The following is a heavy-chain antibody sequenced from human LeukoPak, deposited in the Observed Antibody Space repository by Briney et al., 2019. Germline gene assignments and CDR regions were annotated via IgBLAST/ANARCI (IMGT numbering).Heavy chain of an antibody. J-gene: IGHJ4*02. CDR2: ISYDGSNK. CDR3: AKDARPNYYFDY. Sequence: SGGSLRLSCAASGFTFSSYGMHWVRQAPGKGLEWVAVISYDGSNKYYADSVKGRFTISRDNSKNTLYLQMNSLRAEDTAVYYCAKDARPNYYFDYWGQGTLVTVSS. CDR1: GFTFSSYG. V-gene: IGHV3-30*18.